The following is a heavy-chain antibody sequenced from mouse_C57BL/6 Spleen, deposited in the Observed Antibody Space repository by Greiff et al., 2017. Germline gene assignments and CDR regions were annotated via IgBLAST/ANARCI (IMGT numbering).Heavy chain of an antibody. V-gene: IGHV7-3*01. CDR2: IRNKANGYTT. J-gene: IGHJ3*01. CDR3: ASPIYDGYLGFAY. Sequence: EVMLVESGGGLVQPGGSLSLSCAASGFTFTDYYMSWVRQPPGKALEWLGFIRNKANGYTTEYSASVKGRFTISRDNSQSILYLQMNALRAEDSATYYCASPIYDGYLGFAYWGQGTLVTVSA. D-gene: IGHD2-3*01. CDR1: GFTFTDYY.